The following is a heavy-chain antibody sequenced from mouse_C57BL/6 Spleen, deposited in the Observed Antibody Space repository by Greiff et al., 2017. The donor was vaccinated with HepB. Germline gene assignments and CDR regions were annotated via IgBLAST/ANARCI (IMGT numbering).Heavy chain of an antibody. D-gene: IGHD1-1*01. CDR1: GYTFTSYW. V-gene: IGHV1-5*01. J-gene: IGHJ4*01. Sequence: EVQLQQSGPVLARPGASVKMSCKPSGYTFTSYWMHWVKQRPGQGLEWIGAIYPGNSDTSYNQKFKGKAKLTAVTSASTAYMELSSLTNEDSAVYYCTRDSGSSYAMDYWGQGTSVTVSS. CDR2: IYPGNSDT. CDR3: TRDSGSSYAMDY.